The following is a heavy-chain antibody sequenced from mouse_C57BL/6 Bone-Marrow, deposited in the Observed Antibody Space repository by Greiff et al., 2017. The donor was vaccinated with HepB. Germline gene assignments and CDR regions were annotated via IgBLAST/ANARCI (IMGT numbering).Heavy chain of an antibody. D-gene: IGHD1-1*01. CDR2: IYPGSGNT. CDR1: GYTFTDYY. CDR3: ARSTTVVPHWYFDV. Sequence: VQLVESGAELVRPGASVKLSCKASGYTFTDYYINWVKQRPGQGLEWIARIYPGSGNTYYNEKFKGKATLTAEKSSSTAYMQLSSLTSEDSAVYFCARSTTVVPHWYFDVWGTGTTVTVSS. J-gene: IGHJ1*03. V-gene: IGHV1-76*01.